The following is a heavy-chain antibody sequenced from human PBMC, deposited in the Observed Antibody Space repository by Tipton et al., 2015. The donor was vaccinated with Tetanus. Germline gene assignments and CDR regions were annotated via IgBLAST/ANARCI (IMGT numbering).Heavy chain of an antibody. CDR3: ARGRADYYDSSGYSRY. V-gene: IGHV3-21*01. D-gene: IGHD3-22*01. J-gene: IGHJ4*02. Sequence: SLRLSCAASGFTFSSYSMNRVRQAPGKGLEWVSSISSSSSYIYYADSVKGRFTISRDNAKNSLYLQMNSLRAEDTAVYYCARGRADYYDSSGYSRYWGQGTLVTVSS. CDR1: GFTFSSYS. CDR2: ISSSSSYI.